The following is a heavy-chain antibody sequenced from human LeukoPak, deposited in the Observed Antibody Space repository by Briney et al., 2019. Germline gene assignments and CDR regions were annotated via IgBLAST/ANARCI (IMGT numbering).Heavy chain of an antibody. CDR3: ARDHPVADWAPDI. Sequence: PSETLSLTCSVSGGSLSSYSWTWLRQPPGKGLEWIGFIDYSGSSNYNPSLKSRVTISADPSTNHFSLNLTSVTAADTAVYFCARDHPVADWAPDIWGRGTMVTVSS. D-gene: IGHD3-9*01. J-gene: IGHJ3*02. CDR1: GGSLSSYS. V-gene: IGHV4-59*13. CDR2: IDYSGSS.